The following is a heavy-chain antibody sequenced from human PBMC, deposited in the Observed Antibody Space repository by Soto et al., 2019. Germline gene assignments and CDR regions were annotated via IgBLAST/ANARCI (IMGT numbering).Heavy chain of an antibody. D-gene: IGHD2-15*01. CDR3: AKDYGSSDAPDT. CDR2: IYHTGTT. Sequence: QVQLQESGPGLVKPSGTLSLTCAVSGDSISSNNWWSWVRQSPEKGLEWIGEIYHTGTTNYNPSLKGRVTISVDKSKNQFPLKLPSTTAAGSAVYYCAKDYGSSDAPDTWGHGTMVTVSS. J-gene: IGHJ3*01. CDR1: GDSISSNNW. V-gene: IGHV4-4*02.